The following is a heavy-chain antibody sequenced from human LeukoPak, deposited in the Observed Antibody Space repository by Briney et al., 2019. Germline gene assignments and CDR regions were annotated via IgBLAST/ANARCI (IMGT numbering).Heavy chain of an antibody. Sequence: SETLSLTCTVSGGSISSYYWSWIRQPPRKRLEWIGYIYYSGSTNYNPSLKSRVTISVDTSKNQFSLKLSSVTAADTAVYYCARLLSANWFDPWGQGTLVTVSS. CDR2: IYYSGST. D-gene: IGHD1-26*01. CDR1: GGSISSYY. CDR3: ARLLSANWFDP. V-gene: IGHV4-59*01. J-gene: IGHJ5*02.